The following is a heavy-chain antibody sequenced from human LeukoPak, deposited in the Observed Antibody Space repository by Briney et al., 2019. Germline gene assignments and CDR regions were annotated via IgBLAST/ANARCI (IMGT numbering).Heavy chain of an antibody. Sequence: GESLKISCKGSGYSFTSYWIGWVRQMPGKGLEWMGIIYPGDSDTRYSPSFQGQVTISADKSISTAYLQWSSLKASDTAMYYCARLLTVVGTGYSPRRTNWFDPWGQGTLVTVSS. CDR3: ARLLTVVGTGYSPRRTNWFDP. V-gene: IGHV5-51*01. CDR1: GYSFTSYW. CDR2: IYPGDSDT. J-gene: IGHJ5*02. D-gene: IGHD3/OR15-3a*01.